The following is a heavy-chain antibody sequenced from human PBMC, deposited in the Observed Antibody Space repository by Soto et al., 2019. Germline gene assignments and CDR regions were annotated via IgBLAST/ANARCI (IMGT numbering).Heavy chain of an antibody. D-gene: IGHD3-10*01. CDR2: ISGSADNT. J-gene: IGHJ4*02. CDR1: GFTFSNYA. Sequence: HPGGSLRLSCAASGFTFSNYAMNWVRQAPGKGLEWVSGISGSADNTFYADSVKGRFTISRDNSKSTLYLQMNSLRAEDTALYYCAKDSDTKRGPDYWGQGTLVTVS. V-gene: IGHV3-23*01. CDR3: AKDSDTKRGPDY.